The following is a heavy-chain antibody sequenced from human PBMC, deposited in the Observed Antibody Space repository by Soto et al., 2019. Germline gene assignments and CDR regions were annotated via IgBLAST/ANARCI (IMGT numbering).Heavy chain of an antibody. J-gene: IGHJ6*02. CDR1: GYTFTNYG. Sequence: EASVKVSCKASGYTFTNYGFTWVRQDTGHGLEWMGIISPRGGTTRHAQKFQGRVTMTRDTSTSTVYMELTSLRSEDTAIYYCARGYFPSQGPDYDFWSGYSVGTNLYGMDVWGQGTTVTVSS. V-gene: IGHV1-46*01. CDR3: ARGYFPSQGPDYDFWSGYSVGTNLYGMDV. CDR2: ISPRGGTT. D-gene: IGHD3-3*01.